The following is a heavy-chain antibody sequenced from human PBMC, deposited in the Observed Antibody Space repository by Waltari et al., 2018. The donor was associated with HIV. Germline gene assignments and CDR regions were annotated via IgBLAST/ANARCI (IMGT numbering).Heavy chain of an antibody. J-gene: IGHJ5*02. CDR2: INHSGST. Sequence: QVQLQQWGAGLLKPPETLSLPCALYCGSFSGYHCSWLRQPPGKGLEWIGEINHSGSTNYNPSLKSRVTISVDTSKNQFSLKLSSVTAADTAVYYCARPQYYYDSSGDRGWFDPWGQGTLVTVSS. D-gene: IGHD3-22*01. CDR1: CGSFSGYH. CDR3: ARPQYYYDSSGDRGWFDP. V-gene: IGHV4-34*01.